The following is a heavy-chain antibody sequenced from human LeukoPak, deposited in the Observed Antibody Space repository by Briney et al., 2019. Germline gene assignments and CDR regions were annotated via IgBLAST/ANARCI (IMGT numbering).Heavy chain of an antibody. CDR2: ISSSGSTI. D-gene: IGHD3-3*01. Sequence: GGSLRLSCAASGFTFSDYYMSWIRQAPGKGLEWVSYISSSGSTIYYADSVKGRFTISRDNAKNTLYLQMNSLRAEDTAVYYCAKIARRFMAMDVWGQGTTVTVSS. V-gene: IGHV3-11*01. J-gene: IGHJ6*02. CDR1: GFTFSDYY. CDR3: AKIARRFMAMDV.